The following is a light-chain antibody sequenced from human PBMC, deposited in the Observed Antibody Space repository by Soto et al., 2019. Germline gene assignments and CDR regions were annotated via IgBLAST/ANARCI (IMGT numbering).Light chain of an antibody. J-gene: IGLJ2*01. V-gene: IGLV2-14*01. CDR1: SSDVGGHKY. Sequence: QSALTQPASVSGSPGQSITISCTGTSSDVGGHKYVSWYQQHPGKAPKLMIYEVSHRPSGVSNRFSGSKSGNTASLTISGLQAEDEADYYCSSYTRSSKVVFGGGTKLTVL. CDR3: SSYTRSSKVV. CDR2: EVS.